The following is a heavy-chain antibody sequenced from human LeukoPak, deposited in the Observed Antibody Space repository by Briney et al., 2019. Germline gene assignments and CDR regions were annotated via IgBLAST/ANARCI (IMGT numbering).Heavy chain of an antibody. Sequence: GGSLRLSCAASGFTFSSYAMTWVRQTPGKGLEWVSTSNNNGDINYYADSVKGRFTISRDNSKNTLYLQMNSLRAEDTAVYYCAKDRSLTPYNWFDPWGQGTLVTVSS. CDR2: SNNNGDIN. CDR3: AKDRSLTPYNWFDP. J-gene: IGHJ5*02. V-gene: IGHV3-23*01. CDR1: GFTFSSYA.